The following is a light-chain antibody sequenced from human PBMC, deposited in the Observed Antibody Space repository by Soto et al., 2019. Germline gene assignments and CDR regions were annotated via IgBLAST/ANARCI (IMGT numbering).Light chain of an antibody. Sequence: QSALTQPRSVSGSPGQSVTISCTGTSSDVGGYNYVSWYQQHPGKAPNVMIYDVSERPSGVPDRFSGSKSCNTASMTISGLQAEDEADYYCCSYAGSPRYVFGTGTKVTVL. V-gene: IGLV2-11*01. CDR2: DVS. J-gene: IGLJ1*01. CDR3: CSYAGSPRYV. CDR1: SSDVGGYNY.